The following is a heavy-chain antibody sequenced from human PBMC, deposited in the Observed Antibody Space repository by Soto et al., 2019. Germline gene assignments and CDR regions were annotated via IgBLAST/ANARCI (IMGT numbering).Heavy chain of an antibody. CDR3: ARDQDRLSLTSDYYYGMDV. J-gene: IGHJ6*02. V-gene: IGHV3-21*01. Sequence: EVQLVESGGGLVKPGGSLRLSCAASGFTFSSYSMNWVRQAPGKGLEWVSSISSSSSYIYYADSVKGRFTISRDNTKNSLYLQMNSLRAEDTAVYYCARDQDRLSLTSDYYYGMDVWGQGTTVTVSS. CDR2: ISSSSSYI. D-gene: IGHD4-17*01. CDR1: GFTFSSYS.